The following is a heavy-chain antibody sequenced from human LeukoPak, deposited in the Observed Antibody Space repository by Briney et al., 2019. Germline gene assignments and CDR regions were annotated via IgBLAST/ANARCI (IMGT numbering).Heavy chain of an antibody. CDR2: ISSSGSTI. V-gene: IGHV3-11*04. J-gene: IGHJ6*03. Sequence: GGSLRLSCAASGFTFSDYYMSWIRQAPGKGLEWVSYISSSGSTIYYADSVKGRFTISRDNAKNSLYLQMNSLRAEDTAVYYCASGWSGYYNYYYYKDIWGKGTTVTVSS. CDR3: ASGWSGYYNYYYYKDI. CDR1: GFTFSDYY. D-gene: IGHD3-3*01.